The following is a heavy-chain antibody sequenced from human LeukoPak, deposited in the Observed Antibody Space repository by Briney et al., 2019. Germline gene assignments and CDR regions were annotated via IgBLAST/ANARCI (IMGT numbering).Heavy chain of an antibody. CDR3: AKDLGGIAARPSGTPDY. Sequence: GGSLRLSCAASGFTFSSYGMHWVRQAPGKGLEWVAVIWYDGSNKYYADSVKGRFTISRDNSKNTLYLQMNSLRAEDTAVYYCAKDLGGIAARPSGTPDYWGQGTLVTVSS. CDR2: IWYDGSNK. J-gene: IGHJ4*02. D-gene: IGHD6-6*01. V-gene: IGHV3-33*06. CDR1: GFTFSSYG.